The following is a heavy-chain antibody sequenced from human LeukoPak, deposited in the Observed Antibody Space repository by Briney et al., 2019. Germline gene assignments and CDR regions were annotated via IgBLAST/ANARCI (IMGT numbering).Heavy chain of an antibody. CDR1: GGSISSYY. CDR3: ARRVRGVSYYYYYYMDV. J-gene: IGHJ6*03. CDR2: IYYSGST. V-gene: IGHV4-59*12. D-gene: IGHD3-10*01. Sequence: SETLSLTCTVSGGSISSYYWSWIRQPPGKGLEWIGYIYYSGSTNYNPSLKSRVTISVDTSKNQFSLKLSSVTAADTAVYYCARRVRGVSYYYYYYMDVWGKGTTVTISS.